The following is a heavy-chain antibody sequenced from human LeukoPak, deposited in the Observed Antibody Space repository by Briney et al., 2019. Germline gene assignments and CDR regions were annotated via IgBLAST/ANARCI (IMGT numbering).Heavy chain of an antibody. V-gene: IGHV5-51*01. D-gene: IGHD3-22*01. J-gene: IGHJ4*02. CDR1: GYSFTTYW. CDR2: IYPSDSDT. CDR3: VRGYFFDY. Sequence: GESLTIPCKGSGYSFTTYWIGWVRQMPGKGLEWLGIIYPSDSDTKYSPSFQGQVTISADKSTSTAYLQWSSLKASDTAMYYCVRGYFFDYWGQGTLVTVSS.